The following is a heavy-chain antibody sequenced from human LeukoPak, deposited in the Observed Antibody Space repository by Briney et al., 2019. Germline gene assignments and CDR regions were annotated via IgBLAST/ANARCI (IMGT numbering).Heavy chain of an antibody. CDR1: XFSFSSYD. V-gene: IGHV3-23*01. Sequence: GGSLRLSGAASXFSFSSYDMSWVRQTLEKRLEWVSSISGDGVTFYADSVKGRFTISRDKSKNTLYLQMDSLRTDDTAIYYCAKGPNFGSWRAVHYWGQGSLVTVSS. J-gene: IGHJ4*02. D-gene: IGHD3-10*01. CDR3: AKGPNFGSWRAVHY. CDR2: ISGDGVT.